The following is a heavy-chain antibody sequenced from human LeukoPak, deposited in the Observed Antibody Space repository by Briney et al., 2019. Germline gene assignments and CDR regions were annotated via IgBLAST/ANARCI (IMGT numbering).Heavy chain of an antibody. CDR3: ARGRGIAMAVNY. CDR2: INHSGST. CDR1: GGSFSGYY. V-gene: IGHV4-34*01. Sequence: SETLSLTCAVYGGSFSGYYWSWIRQPPGKGLEWIGEINHSGSTNYNPSLKSRVTISVDTSKNQFSLKLSSVTAADTAVYYCARGRGIAMAVNYWGQGTLVTVSS. J-gene: IGHJ4*02. D-gene: IGHD6-19*01.